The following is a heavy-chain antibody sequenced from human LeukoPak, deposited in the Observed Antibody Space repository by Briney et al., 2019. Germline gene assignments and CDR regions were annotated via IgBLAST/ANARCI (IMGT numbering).Heavy chain of an antibody. V-gene: IGHV1-46*01. D-gene: IGHD2-2*01. CDR2: INPSGGST. Sequence: ASVKVSCKASGYTFTSYYMHWVRQAPGQGLEWMGIINPSGGSTSYAQKFQGRVTMTRDTSTSTVYMELSSLRSEDTAVYYCARGTLGYCSSTSCPYYFDYWGQGTLVTVSS. J-gene: IGHJ4*02. CDR3: ARGTLGYCSSTSCPYYFDY. CDR1: GYTFTSYY.